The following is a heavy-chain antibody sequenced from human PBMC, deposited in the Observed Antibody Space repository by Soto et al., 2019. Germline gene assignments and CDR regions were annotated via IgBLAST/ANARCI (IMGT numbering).Heavy chain of an antibody. Sequence: QLQLQESGSGLVETAQTLSLTCIVSGDSISSGGFPWTWIRQSPGKGLGWIGYVYRTGATSYNPSVESRASIAVVASRFQFALKVMSVTPADSAVYVCASDAYAMSSFAVYV. CDR3: ASDAYAMSSFAVYV. D-gene: IGHD2-2*01. CDR2: VYRTGAT. J-gene: IGHJ6*01. V-gene: IGHV4-30-2*06. CDR1: GDSISSGGFP.